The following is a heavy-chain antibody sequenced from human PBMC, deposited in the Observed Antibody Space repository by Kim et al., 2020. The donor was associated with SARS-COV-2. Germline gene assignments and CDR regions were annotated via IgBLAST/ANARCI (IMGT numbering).Heavy chain of an antibody. J-gene: IGHJ5*02. CDR2: INYSGST. CDR3: ARYYYDFDP. D-gene: IGHD3-22*01. CDR1: GVSISSYY. Sequence: SETLSLTCTVSGVSISSYYWSWIRQPPGKGLEWIGYINYSGSTNYNPSLKSRVTISVDTSKNQFSLKLSSVTAADTAVYYCARYYYDFDPWGQGTLVTVSS. V-gene: IGHV4-59*08.